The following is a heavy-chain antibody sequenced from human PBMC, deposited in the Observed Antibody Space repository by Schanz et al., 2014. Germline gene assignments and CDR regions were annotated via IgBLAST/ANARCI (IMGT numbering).Heavy chain of an antibody. J-gene: IGHJ4*02. CDR1: GGSFSGYY. D-gene: IGHD2-2*01. Sequence: QVQLQQWGAGLLKPSETLSLTCAVSGGSFSGYYWSWIRQPPDTGLEWIGEINQSGDTNYNPSLKSRVTLPVDTPNNQFSLKLRSVTAADTAVYYCARLYCSTPGCYVSPNGFAKDYWGQGTLVTVSS. V-gene: IGHV4-34*01. CDR2: INQSGDT. CDR3: ARLYCSTPGCYVSPNGFAKDY.